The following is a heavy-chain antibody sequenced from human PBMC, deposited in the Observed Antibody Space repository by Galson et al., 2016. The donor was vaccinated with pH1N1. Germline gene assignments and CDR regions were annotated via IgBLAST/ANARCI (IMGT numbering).Heavy chain of an antibody. V-gene: IGHV3-23*01. J-gene: IGHJ3*02. D-gene: IGHD4-17*01. CDR3: AKGGYGDYGLDVFDI. CDR2: ISGSGGRK. CDR1: GSNSDYN. Sequence: SLRLSCAASGSNSDYNMNWVRLAPGKGLEWVSSISGSGGRKHYADSVQGRFIISRANSKNTLYLQMNSLRAGDTALYFCAKGGYGDYGLDVFDIWGQGTMVIVSS.